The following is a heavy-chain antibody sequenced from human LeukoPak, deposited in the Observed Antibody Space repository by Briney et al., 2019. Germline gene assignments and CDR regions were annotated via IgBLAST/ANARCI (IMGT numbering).Heavy chain of an antibody. CDR1: GYTFTGYY. V-gene: IGHV1-2*02. J-gene: IGHJ6*03. Sequence: GASVKVSCKASGYTFTGYYMYWVRQAPGQGLEWMGWINPNSGGTNYAQKFQGRVTMTRDTSISTAYMELSRLRSDDTAVYYCARDVHRLLWFGELSHYYYMDVWGKGTTVTISS. D-gene: IGHD3-10*01. CDR3: ARDVHRLLWFGELSHYYYMDV. CDR2: INPNSGGT.